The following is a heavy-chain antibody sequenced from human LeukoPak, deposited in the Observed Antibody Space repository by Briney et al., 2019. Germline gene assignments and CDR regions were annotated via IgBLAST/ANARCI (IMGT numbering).Heavy chain of an antibody. CDR3: ARAGNYYYDRSGPFDY. Sequence: SETLSPTCTVSGGSISSGSYYWSWIRQPAGKGLEWIGRIYTSGSTNYDPSLKSRVTISVDTSKNQFSLKLSSVTAADTAVYYCARAGNYYYDRSGPFDYWGQGTLVTVSS. J-gene: IGHJ4*02. D-gene: IGHD3-22*01. CDR1: GGSISSGSYY. CDR2: IYTSGST. V-gene: IGHV4-61*02.